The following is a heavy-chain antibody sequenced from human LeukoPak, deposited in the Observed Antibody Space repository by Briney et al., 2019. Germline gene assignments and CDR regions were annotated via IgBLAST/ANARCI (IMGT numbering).Heavy chain of an antibody. V-gene: IGHV3-23*01. D-gene: IGHD3-10*01. Sequence: GGSLRLSCAASGFTFSSYAMSWVRQAPGKGLEWVSAISGSGGSTYYADSVKGRFTISRDNSKNTLYLQMNSLRAEDAAVYYCAKDGSGSYIIDYWGQGTLVTISS. CDR1: GFTFSSYA. CDR2: ISGSGGST. CDR3: AKDGSGSYIIDY. J-gene: IGHJ4*02.